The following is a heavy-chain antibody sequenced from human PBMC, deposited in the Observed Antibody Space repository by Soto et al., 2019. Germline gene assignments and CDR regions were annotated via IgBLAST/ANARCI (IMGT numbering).Heavy chain of an antibody. CDR1: GYTFTSYY. Sequence: QVQLMQSGAEVKKPGASVRVSCMASGYTFTSYYMHWVRQAPGQGLEWLGVIKLSGGSTTYAQRFQGRVTMTRDTSTSTVYMELSSLRSEDTAVYHCAREGNSYSGMDVWGQGTTVTVSS. V-gene: IGHV1-46*01. CDR2: IKLSGGST. J-gene: IGHJ6*02. CDR3: AREGNSYSGMDV.